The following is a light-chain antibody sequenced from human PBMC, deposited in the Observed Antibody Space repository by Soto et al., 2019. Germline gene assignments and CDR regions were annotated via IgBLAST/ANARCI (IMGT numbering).Light chain of an antibody. CDR2: GAS. V-gene: IGKV3-15*01. CDR3: QQYNYWPQIT. J-gene: IGKJ5*01. Sequence: EIVMTQSPATLSVSPGERATLSCRASQSVSDNLAWYQQKPGQAPRLLISGASTRATGIPSRFSGSGSGTEFTLTISSLQSEDFAVYYCQQYNYWPQITFGQGTRLEIK. CDR1: QSVSDN.